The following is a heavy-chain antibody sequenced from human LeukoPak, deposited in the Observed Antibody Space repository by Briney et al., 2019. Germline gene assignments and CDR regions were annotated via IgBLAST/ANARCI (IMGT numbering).Heavy chain of an antibody. CDR1: GFSFSNCG. J-gene: IGHJ4*02. D-gene: IGHD2-8*02. CDR3: AKDTWS. CDR2: IQYGGSNE. V-gene: IGHV3-30*02. Sequence: PGGSLRLSCAASGFSFSNCGMHWVRQAPGKGLEWVAFIQYGGSNEYYADSVKGRFTISRDNSKNTLYLQMNSLRAEDTAMYYCAKDTWSWGQGTLVTVSS.